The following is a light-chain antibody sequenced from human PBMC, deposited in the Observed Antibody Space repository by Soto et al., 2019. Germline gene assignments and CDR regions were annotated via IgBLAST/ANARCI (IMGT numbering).Light chain of an antibody. V-gene: IGLV1-44*01. CDR2: SSD. CDR3: AAWDDSLNAWA. CDR1: SSNIGRNT. Sequence: QSVLTQPPSASGTPGQRVTISCSGSSSNIGRNTVKWYRQLPGTAPKLLIGSSDQRPSWVPDRFSASQSGTSASLAISGLQSEDEADYICAAWDDSLNAWAFGGGTKLTVL. J-gene: IGLJ3*02.